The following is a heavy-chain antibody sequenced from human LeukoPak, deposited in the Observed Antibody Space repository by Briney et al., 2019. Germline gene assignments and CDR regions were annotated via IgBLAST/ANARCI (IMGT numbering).Heavy chain of an antibody. Sequence: ASVKVSCKASGYTFTGYYMHWVRQAPGQGLEWMGWINPNSGGTNYAQKFQGRVTMTRDTSISTAYMELSRLRSDDTAVYYCARDNPRLDAFDIWGQGTMVTASS. V-gene: IGHV1-2*02. D-gene: IGHD6-19*01. CDR3: ARDNPRLDAFDI. CDR1: GYTFTGYY. CDR2: INPNSGGT. J-gene: IGHJ3*02.